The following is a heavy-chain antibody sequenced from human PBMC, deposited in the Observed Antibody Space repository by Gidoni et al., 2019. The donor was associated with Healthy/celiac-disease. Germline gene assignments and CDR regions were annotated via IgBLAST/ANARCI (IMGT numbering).Heavy chain of an antibody. CDR2: IYYSGST. CDR1: GGSISSSSYH. Sequence: QLQLQESGPGLVKPSATLSLTCTVSGGSISSSSYHWAWIRQPPGKGLEWVGNIYYSGSTYYNPSLKSRVTISVDTSKNQFSLKLSSGTAADSAVYYCATYDRSQGWFDPWGQGTLVTVSS. D-gene: IGHD3-22*01. V-gene: IGHV4-39*01. CDR3: ATYDRSQGWFDP. J-gene: IGHJ5*02.